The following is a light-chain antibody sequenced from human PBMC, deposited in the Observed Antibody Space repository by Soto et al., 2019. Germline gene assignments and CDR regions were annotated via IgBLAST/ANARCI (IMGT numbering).Light chain of an antibody. Sequence: EIQMTQSPSSLSASVGDRVTITCRASQRISNYLNWYQQKPGKAPKVLISTASSLQTGVPSRFSGSASGTDFTLTISSLQPEDFATYFCQQSYSPPWTFGQGTKVDIK. J-gene: IGKJ1*01. V-gene: IGKV1-39*01. CDR2: TAS. CDR1: QRISNY. CDR3: QQSYSPPWT.